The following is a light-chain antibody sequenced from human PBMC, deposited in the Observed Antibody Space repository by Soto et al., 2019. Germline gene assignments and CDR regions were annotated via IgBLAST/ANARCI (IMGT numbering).Light chain of an antibody. CDR3: HQYGSSRT. Sequence: ENVLTQSPGTVSLFPGERATLSCRASQSVSSSSLAWYQQKPGQAPRLLIYGASSRATGIPDRFSGSGSGTDFTLTISRLEPEDFAVYYCHQYGSSRTFGQGTKVEIK. CDR1: QSVSSSS. J-gene: IGKJ1*01. V-gene: IGKV3-20*01. CDR2: GAS.